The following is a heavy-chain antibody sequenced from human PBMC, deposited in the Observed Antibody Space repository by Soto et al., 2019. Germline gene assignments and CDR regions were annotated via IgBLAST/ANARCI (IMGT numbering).Heavy chain of an antibody. CDR2: ISWNSGSF. CDR3: TKGAQYDILTGDYDV. CDR1: GFIFDDYA. D-gene: IGHD3-9*01. V-gene: IGHV3-9*01. Sequence: EVQLVESGGGLVQPGRSLRLSCAASGFIFDDYAMHWVRQAPGKGLEWVAGISWNSGSFMYVGSVKGRFTISRDNAKNSLYLLMNSLRAEDTALYYCTKGAQYDILTGDYDVWGQGTLVTVSS. J-gene: IGHJ4*02.